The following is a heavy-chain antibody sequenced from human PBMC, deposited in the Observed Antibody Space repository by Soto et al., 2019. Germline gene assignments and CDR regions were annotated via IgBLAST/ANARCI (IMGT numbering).Heavy chain of an antibody. V-gene: IGHV3-74*01. Sequence: EVQLVESGGGLVQPGGSLRLSCAASGFTFSSYWMHWVRQAPGKGLVWVSRINSDGSSTSYADSVKGRFTISRDNAKNTLYLQMNSLRAEDTAVYYCARDHSSSPNQYYYYYYGMDVWGQGTTVTVSS. CDR1: GFTFSSYW. CDR2: INSDGSST. D-gene: IGHD6-6*01. CDR3: ARDHSSSPNQYYYYYYGMDV. J-gene: IGHJ6*02.